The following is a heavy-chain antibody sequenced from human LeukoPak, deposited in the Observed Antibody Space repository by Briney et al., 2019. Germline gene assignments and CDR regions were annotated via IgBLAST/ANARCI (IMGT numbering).Heavy chain of an antibody. J-gene: IGHJ5*02. V-gene: IGHV4-4*09. Sequence: SETLSLTRTVSGGCISSYYWRGVRQSPRKGREGIGYIFTSRWTDFNPSLKSRFTMSVDTSKNQLYMELRFLTAADTAVYYCATSHDVKTAPYDLWGQGTLVTVSS. CDR2: IFTSRWT. CDR3: ATSHDVKTAPYDL. D-gene: IGHD2-21*01. CDR1: GGCISSYY.